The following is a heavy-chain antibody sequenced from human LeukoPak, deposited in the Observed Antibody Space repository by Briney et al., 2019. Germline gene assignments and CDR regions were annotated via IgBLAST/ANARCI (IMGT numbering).Heavy chain of an antibody. CDR1: GYTFTGYY. J-gene: IGHJ4*02. CDR3: ARVSLTMVRGVIPY. D-gene: IGHD3-10*01. V-gene: IGHV1-2*02. Sequence: ASVKVSCKASGYTFTGYYMHWVRQAPGQGLEWMGWINPNSGGTNYAQKFQGRVTMTRDTSISTAYMELSSLRSEDTAVYYCARVSLTMVRGVIPYWGQGTLVTVSS. CDR2: INPNSGGT.